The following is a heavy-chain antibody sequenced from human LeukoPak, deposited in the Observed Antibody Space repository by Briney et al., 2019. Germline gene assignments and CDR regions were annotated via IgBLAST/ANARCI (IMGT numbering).Heavy chain of an antibody. D-gene: IGHD5-24*01. J-gene: IGHJ5*02. Sequence: SETLSLTCAVYGGSFSGYYWSWIRQPPGKGLEWIGEINHSGSTNYNPSLKSRVTISVDTSKNQFSLKLSSVTAADTAVYYCARVERWLQLVWSDPWGQGTLVTVSS. V-gene: IGHV4-34*01. CDR2: INHSGST. CDR1: GGSFSGYY. CDR3: ARVERWLQLVWSDP.